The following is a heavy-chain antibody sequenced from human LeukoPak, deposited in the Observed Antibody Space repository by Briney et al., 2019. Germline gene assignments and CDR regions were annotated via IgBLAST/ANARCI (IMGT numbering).Heavy chain of an antibody. CDR1: GFTFRSYG. D-gene: IGHD2-2*01. CDR2: IRYDGSNK. CDR3: AKALLGYCSSTSCYGFDY. J-gene: IGHJ4*02. V-gene: IGHV3-30*02. Sequence: GGSLRLSCAASGFTFRSYGMHWVRQAPGKGLEWVAFIRYDGSNKYYADSVKGRFTISRDNSKNTLYLQMNSLRAEDTAVYYCAKALLGYCSSTSCYGFDYWGQGTLVTVSS.